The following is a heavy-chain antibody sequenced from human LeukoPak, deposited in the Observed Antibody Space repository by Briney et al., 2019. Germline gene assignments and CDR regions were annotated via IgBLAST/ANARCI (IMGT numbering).Heavy chain of an antibody. V-gene: IGHV3-30*04. J-gene: IGHJ4*02. CDR3: AGSWRDY. D-gene: IGHD6-13*01. Sequence: GRSLRLSCAASGFTFSSYAMHWVRQAPGKGLEWVAVISYDGSNKYYADSVKGRFTTSRDNSKNTLYLQMNSLRAEDTAVYYCAGSWRDYWGQGTLVTVSS. CDR2: ISYDGSNK. CDR1: GFTFSSYA.